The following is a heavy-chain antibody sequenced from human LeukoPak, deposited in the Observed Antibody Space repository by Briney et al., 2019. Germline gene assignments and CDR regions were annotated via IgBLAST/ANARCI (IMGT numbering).Heavy chain of an antibody. D-gene: IGHD6-13*01. CDR3: ARALYTSSWPINAFNI. J-gene: IGHJ3*02. CDR1: GYTFTGYY. Sequence: ASVKVSCKASGYTFTGYYMHWVRQAPGQGLEGMGWINPNSGDTNYEQKFQGSVTMTRDTSISTAYMELSRLRSDDRAVYYCARALYTSSWPINAFNIWSQGTMVTVSS. V-gene: IGHV1-2*02. CDR2: INPNSGDT.